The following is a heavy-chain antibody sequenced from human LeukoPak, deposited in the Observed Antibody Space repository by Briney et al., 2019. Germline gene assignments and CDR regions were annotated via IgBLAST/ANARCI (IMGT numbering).Heavy chain of an antibody. J-gene: IGHJ3*02. CDR3: ARHRRWLQFDAFDI. Sequence: SETLSLTCTVSGGSISSYYWSWIRQPPGKGLEWIGYIYYSRSTNYNPSLKSRVTISVDTSKNQFSLKLSSVTAADTAVYYCARHRRWLQFDAFDIWGQGTMVTVSS. CDR1: GGSISSYY. CDR2: IYYSRST. V-gene: IGHV4-59*08. D-gene: IGHD5-24*01.